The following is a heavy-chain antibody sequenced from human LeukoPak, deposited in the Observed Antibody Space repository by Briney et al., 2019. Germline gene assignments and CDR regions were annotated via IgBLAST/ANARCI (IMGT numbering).Heavy chain of an antibody. V-gene: IGHV4-30-2*01. Sequence: SETLSLTCAVSGGSISSGGYSWSWIRQPPGKGLEWIGYIYHSGSTYYNPSLKSRVTISVGTSKNQFSLKLSSVTAADTAVYYCARGEFQNPLLPGDIVVVPAAIPDYWGQGTLVTVSS. D-gene: IGHD2-2*02. J-gene: IGHJ4*02. CDR3: ARGEFQNPLLPGDIVVVPAAIPDY. CDR1: GGSISSGGYS. CDR2: IYHSGST.